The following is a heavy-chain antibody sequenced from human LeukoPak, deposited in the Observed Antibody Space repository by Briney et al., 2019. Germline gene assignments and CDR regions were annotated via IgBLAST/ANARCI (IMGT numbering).Heavy chain of an antibody. Sequence: SETLSLTCAVYGGSFSGYYWSWIRQPPGKGLEWIGEINHSGSTNYNPSLKSRVTISVDTSKNQFSLKLSSVTAADTAVYYCARGRGWLQFVPRPFDYWGQGTLVTVSS. J-gene: IGHJ4*02. V-gene: IGHV4-34*01. CDR1: GGSFSGYY. CDR3: ARGRGWLQFVPRPFDY. D-gene: IGHD5-24*01. CDR2: INHSGST.